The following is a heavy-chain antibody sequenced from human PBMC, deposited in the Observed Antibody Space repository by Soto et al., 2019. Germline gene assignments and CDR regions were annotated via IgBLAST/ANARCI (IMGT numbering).Heavy chain of an antibody. CDR1: GGSISSGGYY. CDR2: IYYSGST. D-gene: IGHD3-16*02. V-gene: IGHV4-31*03. CDR3: VGGNVWGSYRLLDY. Sequence: QVQLQESGPGLVKPSQTLSLTCTVSGGSISSGGYYWSWIRQHPGKGLEWIGYIYYSGSTYYNPSLKSRVTISVDTSKNQSSLKLSSVTAADTAVYYCVGGNVWGSYRLLDYWGQGTLVTVSS. J-gene: IGHJ4*02.